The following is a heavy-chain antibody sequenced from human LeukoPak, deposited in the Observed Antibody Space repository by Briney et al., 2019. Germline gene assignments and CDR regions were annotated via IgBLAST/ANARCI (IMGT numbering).Heavy chain of an antibody. Sequence: PGGSLRLSCAASGFTVSDYYMNWIRQAPGKGLEWVSYMSNSGGTIYYTDSVEGRFVMSRDNAKNSLYLQMNSLRVEDTAVYYCARDSGGGNFDFWGQGTVVTVSS. CDR1: GFTVSDYY. V-gene: IGHV3-11*01. J-gene: IGHJ4*02. D-gene: IGHD4-23*01. CDR2: MSNSGGTI. CDR3: ARDSGGGNFDF.